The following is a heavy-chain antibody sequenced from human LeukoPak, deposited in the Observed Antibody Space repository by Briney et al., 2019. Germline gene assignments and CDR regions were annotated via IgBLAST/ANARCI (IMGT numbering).Heavy chain of an antibody. V-gene: IGHV3-23*01. D-gene: IGHD3-9*01. J-gene: IGHJ4*02. Sequence: GGSLRLSCAASGFTFSSYSMSWVRQAPGKGLEWVSAISGSGGCTDYADSVKGRFTISRDNVKNTLYLQMNSLRAEDTAVYYFAKENYDMLTGYPSDYSGEGTLVTVSS. CDR2: ISGSGGCT. CDR1: GFTFSSYS. CDR3: AKENYDMLTGYPSDY.